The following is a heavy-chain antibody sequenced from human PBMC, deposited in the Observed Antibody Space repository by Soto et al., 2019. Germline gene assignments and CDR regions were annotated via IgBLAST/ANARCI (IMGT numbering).Heavy chain of an antibody. D-gene: IGHD1-26*01. V-gene: IGHV1-58*01. CDR1: GFTFTSSA. CDR3: AASEATSWSSYYRDY. Sequence: QMQLVQSGPEVKKPGTSVKVSCKASGFTFTSSAVQWVRQAGGQRLEWRGWIVVGSGNTNYAQKFKERVTITRDMSTSTAYMELSSLRAEETAVYYCAASEATSWSSYYRDYWGQGTLVTVSS. CDR2: IVVGSGNT. J-gene: IGHJ4*02.